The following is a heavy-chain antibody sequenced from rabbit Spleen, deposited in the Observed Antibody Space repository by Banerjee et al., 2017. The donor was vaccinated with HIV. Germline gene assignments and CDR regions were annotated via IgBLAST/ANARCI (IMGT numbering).Heavy chain of an antibody. CDR1: GFSFSSNYY. CDR3: ARSYAGSSYAFNL. D-gene: IGHD8-1*01. J-gene: IGHJ4*01. CDR2: IYAGSSGSA. Sequence: QSLEESGGDLVKPGASLTLTCTASGFSFSSNYYMCWVRQAPGKGLEWIGCIYAGSSGSAYYASWAKGRFTISKTSSTTVTLQMTSLTAADTATHFCARSYAGSSYAFNLWGPGTLVTVS. V-gene: IGHV1S40*01.